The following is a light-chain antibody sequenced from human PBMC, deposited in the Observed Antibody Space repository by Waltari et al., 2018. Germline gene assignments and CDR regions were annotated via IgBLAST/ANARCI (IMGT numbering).Light chain of an antibody. Sequence: MTQSPATLSVSPGEGATLYCKASQSLSSNLAWYQQKPGQLPRLLIYGASTRATGIPARFSGSGSGTEFTLTISSLQAEDFAVYYCQERGRTFGQGTKVEIK. V-gene: IGKV3-15*01. CDR1: QSLSSN. CDR2: GAS. CDR3: QERGRT. J-gene: IGKJ1*01.